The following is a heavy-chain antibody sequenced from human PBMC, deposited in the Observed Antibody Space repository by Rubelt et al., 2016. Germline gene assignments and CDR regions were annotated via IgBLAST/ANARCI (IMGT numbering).Heavy chain of an antibody. CDR2: IYPDSDT. J-gene: IGHJ4*02. CDR1: GYSFTNYW. Sequence: PGESLKISCKDSGYSFTNYWIGWVRQMPGKGLEWMGIIYPDSDTRYSPSFQGQVTISADQSIDTAYLQWSSLKASDTAMYYCARRVIAVAGAGQIDYWGQGTLVTVSS. D-gene: IGHD6-19*01. CDR3: ARRVIAVAGAGQIDY. V-gene: IGHV5-51*01.